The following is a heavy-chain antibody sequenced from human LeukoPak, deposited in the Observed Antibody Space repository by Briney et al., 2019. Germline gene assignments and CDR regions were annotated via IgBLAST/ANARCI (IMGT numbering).Heavy chain of an antibody. V-gene: IGHV1-69*13. J-gene: IGHJ4*02. CDR3: ARAGDTAMVTLDY. CDR1: GGTFSSYA. CDR2: IIPIFGTA. D-gene: IGHD5-18*01. Sequence: ASVKVSCKASGGTFSSYAISWVRQAPGQGLEWMGGIIPIFGTANYAQKFQGRVTITADESTGTAYMELSSLRSEDTAVYYCARAGDTAMVTLDYWGQGTLVTVSS.